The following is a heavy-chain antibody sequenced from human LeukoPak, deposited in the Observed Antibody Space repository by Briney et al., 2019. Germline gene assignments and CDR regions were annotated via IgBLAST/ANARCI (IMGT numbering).Heavy chain of an antibody. CDR1: GFIFSSYS. V-gene: IGHV3-21*01. CDR3: ARDLSGSYLWYSDY. J-gene: IGHJ4*02. CDR2: ISSSTSYI. D-gene: IGHD1-26*01. Sequence: GGSLRLSCAASGFIFSSYSMNWVRQAPGKGLEWVSSISSSTSYIYYADSVKGRFTISRDNGKNSMYLQMNSLRAEDTAVYYCARDLSGSYLWYSDYWGQGTLVTVSS.